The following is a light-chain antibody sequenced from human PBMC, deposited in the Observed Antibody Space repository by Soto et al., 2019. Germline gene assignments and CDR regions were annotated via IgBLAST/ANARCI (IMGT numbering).Light chain of an antibody. J-gene: IGKJ1*01. Sequence: DIQMTQSPSSLSASVGDRVTITCRATQDISNYLAWYQQKPGKVPNLLIYAASTLQSGVASRFSGSGSGTDFTLTIGRLQLEDVATYYCQKYNIAPPWTFGQGTKVEI. CDR3: QKYNIAPPWT. V-gene: IGKV1-27*01. CDR1: QDISNY. CDR2: AAS.